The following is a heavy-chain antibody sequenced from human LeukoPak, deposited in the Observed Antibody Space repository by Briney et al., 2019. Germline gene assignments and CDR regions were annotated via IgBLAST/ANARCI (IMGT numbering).Heavy chain of an antibody. CDR3: ARRYCTNGVCYDDRGAFDI. V-gene: IGHV1-69*06. D-gene: IGHD2-8*01. CDR2: IIPIFDTT. Sequence: SVKVSCKASGGTFSNYAISWVRQAPGQGLEWMGGIIPIFDTTNYAQRFQGRVTITADKSTSTAYMELSSLRSEDTAFYYCARRYCTNGVCYDDRGAFDIWGQGTMVTVSS. J-gene: IGHJ3*02. CDR1: GGTFSNYA.